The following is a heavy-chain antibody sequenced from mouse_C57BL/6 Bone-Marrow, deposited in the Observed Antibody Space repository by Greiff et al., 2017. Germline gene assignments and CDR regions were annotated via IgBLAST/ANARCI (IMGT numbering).Heavy chain of an antibody. CDR1: GYTFTSYW. V-gene: IGHV1-62-2*01. D-gene: IGHD1-1*01. J-gene: IGHJ3*01. Sequence: QVQLQQPGAELVRPGTSVKFSCKASGYTFTSYWMHWVKQRSGQGLEWIGWFYPGSGRIKYNENFKDKATLTADKSSSTVYMELSRLTSKEPAVYCGARHERSISLAWCAYWGQGSLVTVSA. CDR3: ARHERSISLAWCAY. CDR2: FYPGSGRI.